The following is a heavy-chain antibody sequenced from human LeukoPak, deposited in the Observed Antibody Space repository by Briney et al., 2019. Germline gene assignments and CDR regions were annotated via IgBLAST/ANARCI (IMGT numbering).Heavy chain of an antibody. V-gene: IGHV3-30*02. CDR3: AKDRYCSGGSCYTPGDY. CDR2: IRYDGSNK. CDR1: GFTFSSYA. J-gene: IGHJ4*02. D-gene: IGHD2-15*01. Sequence: PGGSLRLSCAASGFTFSSYAMSWVRQAAGKGLEWVAFIRYDGSNKYYADSVKGRFTISRDNSKNTLYLQMNSLRAEDTAVYYCAKDRYCSGGSCYTPGDYWGQGTLVTVSS.